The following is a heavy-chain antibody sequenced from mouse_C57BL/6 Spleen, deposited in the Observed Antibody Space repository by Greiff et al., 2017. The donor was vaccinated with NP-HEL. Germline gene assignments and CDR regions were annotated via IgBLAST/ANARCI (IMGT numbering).Heavy chain of an antibody. CDR1: GYTFTDYY. CDR3: ARQGAYGSMDY. CDR2: IYPGSGNT. V-gene: IGHV1-76*01. J-gene: IGHJ2*01. D-gene: IGHD1-1*01. Sequence: QVQLQQSGAELVRPGASVKLSCKASGYTFTDYYINWVKQRPGQGLEWIARIYPGSGNTYYNEKFKGKATLTAEKSSSTAYMQLSSLTSEDSAVYFCARQGAYGSMDYWGQGTTLTVSS.